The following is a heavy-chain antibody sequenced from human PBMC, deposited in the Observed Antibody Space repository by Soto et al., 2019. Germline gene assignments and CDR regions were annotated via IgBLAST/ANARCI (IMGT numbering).Heavy chain of an antibody. CDR1: GGTFSSYA. J-gene: IGHJ6*02. CDR3: ARGLDIVAVVAATGRDRYYYYGMDV. CDR2: IIPIFGTA. Sequence: QVQLVQSGAEVKKPGSSVKVSCKASGGTFSSYAISWVRQAPGQGLEWMGGIIPIFGTANYAQKFQGRVTITADESTSTAYMELSSLRSEDTAVYYCARGLDIVAVVAATGRDRYYYYGMDVWGQGTTVTVSS. V-gene: IGHV1-69*01. D-gene: IGHD2-15*01.